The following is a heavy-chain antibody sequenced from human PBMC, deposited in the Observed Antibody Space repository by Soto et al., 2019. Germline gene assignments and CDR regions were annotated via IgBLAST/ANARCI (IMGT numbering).Heavy chain of an antibody. CDR3: ARRRYYDSSGYYQQDAFDI. J-gene: IGHJ3*02. V-gene: IGHV2-26*01. Sequence: QVTLKESGPVLVKPTETLTLTCTVSGFSLSNARMGVSWIRQPPGKALEWLAHIFSNDEYSYSTSLKSRLTISKATSKSQVVLTMTNMDPVDTATYYCARRRYYDSSGYYQQDAFDIWGQGTMVTVSS. CDR1: GFSLSNARMG. D-gene: IGHD3-22*01. CDR2: IFSNDEY.